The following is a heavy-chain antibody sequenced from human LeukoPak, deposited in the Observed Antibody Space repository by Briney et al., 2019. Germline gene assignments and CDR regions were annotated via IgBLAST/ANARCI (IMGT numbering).Heavy chain of an antibody. CDR3: ARGEWSGYYMASYYFDY. V-gene: IGHV4-34*01. CDR1: GGSFSGYY. CDR2: INYSGST. D-gene: IGHD3-3*01. Sequence: SETLSLTCAVYGGSFSGYYWSWIRQPPGKGLEWIGEINYSGSTNYNPSLKSRVTISVDTSKNQFSLKLSSVTAADTAVYYCARGEWSGYYMASYYFDYWGQGTLVTVSS. J-gene: IGHJ4*02.